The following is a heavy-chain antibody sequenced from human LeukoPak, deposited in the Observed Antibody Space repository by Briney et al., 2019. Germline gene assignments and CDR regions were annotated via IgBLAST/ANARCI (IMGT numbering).Heavy chain of an antibody. J-gene: IGHJ3*02. CDR2: IIPIFGTA. D-gene: IGHD6-19*01. CDR3: ARATPDYSSGRQYDAFDI. V-gene: IGHV1-69*05. Sequence: SVKVSCKASGGTFSSYAISWVRQAPGQGLEWMGGIIPIFGTANYAQKFQGRVTITTDESTSTAYMELSSLRSEDTAVYYCARATPDYSSGRQYDAFDIWGQGTMVTVPS. CDR1: GGTFSSYA.